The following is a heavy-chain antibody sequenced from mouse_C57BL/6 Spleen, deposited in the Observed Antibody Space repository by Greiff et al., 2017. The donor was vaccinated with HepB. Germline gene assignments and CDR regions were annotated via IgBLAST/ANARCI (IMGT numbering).Heavy chain of an antibody. D-gene: IGHD2-5*01. CDR3: ARGSYYSNEYYYAMDY. CDR1: GYAFSSSW. V-gene: IGHV1-82*01. J-gene: IGHJ4*01. CDR2: IYPGDGDT. Sequence: QVQLKQSGPELVKPGASVKISCKASGYAFSSSWMNWVKQRPGKGLEWIGRIYPGDGDTNYNGKFKGKATLTADKSSSTAYMQLSSLTSEDSAVYFCARGSYYSNEYYYAMDYWGQGTSVTVSS.